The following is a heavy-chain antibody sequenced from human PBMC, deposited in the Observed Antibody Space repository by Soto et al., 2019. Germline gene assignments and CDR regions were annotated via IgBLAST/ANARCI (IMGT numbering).Heavy chain of an antibody. D-gene: IGHD3-10*01. CDR2: INVYNGNT. Sequence: GASVKVSCKASGYTFTNYGISRVRQAPGQGLEWMGWINVYNGNTKYAQKVQGRVTMTTDTSTSTAYMELRSLRSDDTAVYYCARGVGSGSYYNQYNWFDPWGQGTLVTVSS. CDR1: GYTFTNYG. CDR3: ARGVGSGSYYNQYNWFDP. J-gene: IGHJ5*02. V-gene: IGHV1-18*01.